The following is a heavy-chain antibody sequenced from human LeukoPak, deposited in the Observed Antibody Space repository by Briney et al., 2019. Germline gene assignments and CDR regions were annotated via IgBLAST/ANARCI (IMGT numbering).Heavy chain of an antibody. V-gene: IGHV3-23*01. CDR2: IDYSGGDT. D-gene: IGHD3-10*01. CDR1: GFTLSSYE. J-gene: IGHJ4*02. Sequence: SGGSLRLSCTASGFTLSSYEMSWIRQAPGKGLEWVSSIDYSGGDTHYADSVKGRFTISRDNSKNTLYLLMNSLRAEDTAVYYCAKDHGSLGSGLNWGQGTLVIVSS. CDR3: AKDHGSLGSGLN.